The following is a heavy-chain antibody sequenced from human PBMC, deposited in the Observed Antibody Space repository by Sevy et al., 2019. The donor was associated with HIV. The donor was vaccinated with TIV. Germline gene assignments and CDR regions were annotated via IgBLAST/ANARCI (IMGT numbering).Heavy chain of an antibody. V-gene: IGHV3-23*01. Sequence: GGSLRLSCAVSGFTFSGHAMTWVRQAPGKGLEWVSSISGSGGSPHYADSVKGRFTISRDNSKNTLFMQMNTLRAEDTATYYCAKGLISLAGGDDYWGPGTLVTVSS. CDR2: ISGSGGSP. CDR1: GFTFSGHA. CDR3: AKGLISLAGGDDY. J-gene: IGHJ4*02. D-gene: IGHD2-21*01.